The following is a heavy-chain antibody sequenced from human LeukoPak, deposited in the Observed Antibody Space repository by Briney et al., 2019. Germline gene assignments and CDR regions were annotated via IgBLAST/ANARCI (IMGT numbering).Heavy chain of an antibody. CDR1: GFTFDDYA. CDR3: AKGGESLRYYFDY. J-gene: IGHJ4*02. D-gene: IGHD3-10*01. V-gene: IGHV3-9*01. CDR2: ISWNSGSI. Sequence: GGSLRLSCAASGFTFDDYAMHWVRQAPGKGLEWVSVISWNSGSIGYADSVKGRFTISRDNAKNSLYLQMNSLRAEDTALYYCAKGGESLRYYFDYWGQGTLVTVSS.